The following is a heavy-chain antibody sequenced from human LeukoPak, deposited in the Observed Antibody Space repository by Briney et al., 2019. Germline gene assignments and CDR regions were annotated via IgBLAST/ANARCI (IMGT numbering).Heavy chain of an antibody. J-gene: IGHJ4*02. V-gene: IGHV3-23*01. Sequence: GGSLRLSCAASGFTFRDYTMSWVRQAPGKGLEWGSVIRGSGAGTHYADSVKGRFTISRDKSKNTLCLHMSTLRAQDTALSYCARMLWGHLWFKYVANWGQGTLVTVSS. D-gene: IGHD3-10*01. CDR2: IRGSGAGT. CDR3: ARMLWGHLWFKYVAN. CDR1: GFTFRDYT.